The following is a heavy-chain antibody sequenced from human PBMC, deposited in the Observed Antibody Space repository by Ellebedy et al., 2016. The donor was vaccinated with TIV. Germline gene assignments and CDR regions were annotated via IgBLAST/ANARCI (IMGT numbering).Heavy chain of an antibody. Sequence: GGSLRLXXAASGFTFTNSWMSWVRQAPGKGLELVTNINPEASRQGYVDSVRGRFTISRDNVKNSLYLQMNSLRAEDTAVYYCARDPGWGALDIWGQGTMVTVSS. CDR1: GFTFTNSW. CDR2: INPEASRQ. CDR3: ARDPGWGALDI. D-gene: IGHD3-16*01. V-gene: IGHV3-7*01. J-gene: IGHJ3*02.